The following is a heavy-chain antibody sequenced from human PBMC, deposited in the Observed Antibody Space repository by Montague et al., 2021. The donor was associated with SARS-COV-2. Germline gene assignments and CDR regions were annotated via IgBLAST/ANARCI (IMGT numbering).Heavy chain of an antibody. V-gene: IGHV4-39*07. CDR2: MYYSGST. Sequence: SETLSLTCIVSGGSINSSNYYWGWIRQPPGKGLEWIGNMYYSGSTYYNPSLKSRVTISIDTSKNQFSLKLSSVTAADTAVYYCARDDIVLQGVTKGMDVWGQGTTVTVSS. D-gene: IGHD3-10*01. CDR3: ARDDIVLQGVTKGMDV. J-gene: IGHJ6*02. CDR1: GGSINSSNYY.